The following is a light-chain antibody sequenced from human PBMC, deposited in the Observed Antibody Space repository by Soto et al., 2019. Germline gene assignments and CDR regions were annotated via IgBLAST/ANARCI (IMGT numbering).Light chain of an antibody. CDR3: QQYNSYSWA. CDR1: QSISTW. J-gene: IGKJ1*01. CDR2: KAS. V-gene: IGKV1-5*03. Sequence: DIQMTHSPSTLSASVGDRATITCRASQSISTWLAWYQQRAGKAPKLLIYKASNLESGVPSRFSGSGSGTDFTLTISSLQPDDFATYYCQQYNSYSWAFGQGTKV.